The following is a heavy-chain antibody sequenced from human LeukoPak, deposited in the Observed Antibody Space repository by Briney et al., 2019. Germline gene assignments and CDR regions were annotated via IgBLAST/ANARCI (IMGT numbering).Heavy chain of an antibody. CDR1: GGSFSGYY. CDR2: INHSGST. CDR3: ARAYFAEAGCFDL. Sequence: SETLSLTCAVYGGSFSGYYWSWIRQPPGKGLEWIGEINHSGSTNYNPSLKSRVTISVDTSKNQFSLKLSSVTAADTAVYYCARAYFAEAGCFDLWGRGTLVTVSS. D-gene: IGHD3-9*01. V-gene: IGHV4-34*01. J-gene: IGHJ2*01.